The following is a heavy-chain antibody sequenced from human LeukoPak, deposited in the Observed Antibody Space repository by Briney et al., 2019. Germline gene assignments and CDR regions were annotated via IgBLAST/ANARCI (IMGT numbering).Heavy chain of an antibody. CDR2: ISGSGGST. CDR3: AKDPNYYYDSSVHFDY. D-gene: IGHD3-22*01. CDR1: GFTFSSYA. V-gene: IGHV3-23*01. J-gene: IGHJ4*02. Sequence: PGGSLRLSCAASGFTFSSYAMSWVRQAPGKGLEWVPAISGSGGSTYYADSVKGRFTISRDNSKNTLYLQMNSLRAEDTAVYYCAKDPNYYYDSSVHFDYWGQGTLVTVSS.